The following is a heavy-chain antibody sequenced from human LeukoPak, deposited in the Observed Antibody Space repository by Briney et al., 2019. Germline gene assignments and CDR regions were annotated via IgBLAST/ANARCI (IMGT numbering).Heavy chain of an antibody. CDR3: ARRSYYYDSSGYYGTFDI. Sequence: KPSETLSLTCTVSGGSISSSSYYWGWIRQPPGKGLEWIGSIYYSGSTYYNPSLKSRVTISVDTSKNQFSLKLSSVTAADTAVYYCARRSYYYDSSGYYGTFDIWGQETMVTVSS. D-gene: IGHD3-22*01. CDR1: GGSISSSSYY. J-gene: IGHJ3*02. CDR2: IYYSGST. V-gene: IGHV4-39*01.